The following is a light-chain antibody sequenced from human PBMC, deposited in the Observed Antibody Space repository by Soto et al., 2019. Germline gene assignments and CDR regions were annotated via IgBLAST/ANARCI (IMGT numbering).Light chain of an antibody. CDR2: DAS. CDR1: HDITNY. J-gene: IGKJ1*01. Sequence: DIQMTQSPSSLSASIGDRITISCQASHDITNYLNWYQQKPGKAPKLRIYDASNLEAGVPSRFSGSGSGTDFTFTINDLQPEDIATYYCQQYNSLPPWTFGQGTKVEI. CDR3: QQYNSLPPWT. V-gene: IGKV1-33*01.